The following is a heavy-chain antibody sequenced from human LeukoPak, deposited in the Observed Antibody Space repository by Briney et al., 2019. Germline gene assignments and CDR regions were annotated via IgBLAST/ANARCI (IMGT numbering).Heavy chain of an antibody. V-gene: IGHV1-69*04. D-gene: IGHD2-2*02. CDR2: IIPILGIA. Sequence: GASVKVSCKASGGTFSSYAISWVRQAPGQGLEWMGRIIPILGIANYAQKFQGRVTITADKSTSTAYMELSSLRSEDTAVSYCARGAGEYQLLYEGSPHRYEYYYYYMDVWGKGTTVTVSS. CDR1: GGTFSSYA. CDR3: ARGAGEYQLLYEGSPHRYEYYYYYMDV. J-gene: IGHJ6*03.